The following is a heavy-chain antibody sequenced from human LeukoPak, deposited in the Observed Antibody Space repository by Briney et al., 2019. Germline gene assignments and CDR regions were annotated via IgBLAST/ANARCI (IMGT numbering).Heavy chain of an antibody. CDR2: IYHSGST. CDR1: GYSISSGYD. Sequence: SETPSLTCTVSGYSISSGYDWGWIRQPPGKGLEWIGSIYHSGSTYYNPSLKSRVTISVDTSKNQFSLKLSSVTAADTAVYYCARGRYGGYVGPSYYFDYWGQGTLVAVSS. V-gene: IGHV4-38-2*02. CDR3: ARGRYGGYVGPSYYFDY. J-gene: IGHJ4*02. D-gene: IGHD5-12*01.